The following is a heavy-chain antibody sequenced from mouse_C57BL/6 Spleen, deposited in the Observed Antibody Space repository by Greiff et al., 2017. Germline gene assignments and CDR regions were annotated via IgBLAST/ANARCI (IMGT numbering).Heavy chain of an antibody. CDR3: VRQEDYDYLDY. Sequence: EVKLMESGGGLVQPKGSLKLSCAASGFSFNTYAMNWVRQAPGKGLEWVARIRSKSNNYATYYADSVKDRFTISRDDSESMLYLQMNNLKTEDTAMYYCVRQEDYDYLDYWGQGTTLTVSS. CDR1: GFSFNTYA. CDR2: IRSKSNNYAT. J-gene: IGHJ2*01. V-gene: IGHV10-1*01. D-gene: IGHD2-4*01.